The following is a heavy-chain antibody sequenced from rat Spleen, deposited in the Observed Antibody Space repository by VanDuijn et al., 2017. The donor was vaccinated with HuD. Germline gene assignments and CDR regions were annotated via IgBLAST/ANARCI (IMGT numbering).Heavy chain of an antibody. CDR2: IKTGGGII. J-gene: IGHJ2*01. Sequence: EVQLVESGGGLVQPGRSLKLSCAASGFTFNTYDMAWVRQAPTKGLEWVASIKTGGGIIYNRDSVKGRFTISRDNGKNTLYLQMDSLRSEDTATYYCARSITTGNYFDYWGQGVMVTVSS. CDR3: ARSITTGNYFDY. CDR1: GFTFNTYD. V-gene: IGHV5S13*01. D-gene: IGHD1-10*01.